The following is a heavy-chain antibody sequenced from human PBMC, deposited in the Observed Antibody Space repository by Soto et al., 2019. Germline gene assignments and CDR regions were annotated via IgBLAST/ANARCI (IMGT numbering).Heavy chain of an antibody. J-gene: IGHJ3*02. CDR3: ARAVLYYDGSGYFIRDAFDI. V-gene: IGHV4-59*01. D-gene: IGHD3-22*01. Sequence: QVQLQESDPGLVKPSETLSLTCTVSGGSISSYYWSWIRQPPGKGLEWIGYIYYSGSTNYNPSLKSRVTISVDTSKNQFSLKLSSVTAADTAVYYCARAVLYYDGSGYFIRDAFDIWGQGTMVTVSS. CDR1: GGSISSYY. CDR2: IYYSGST.